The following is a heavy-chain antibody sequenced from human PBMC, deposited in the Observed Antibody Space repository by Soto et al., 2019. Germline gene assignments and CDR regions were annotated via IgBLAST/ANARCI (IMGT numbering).Heavy chain of an antibody. CDR3: ASDPLNCSGGSCYSSDCTDV. J-gene: IGHJ6*01. V-gene: IGHV4-31*03. Sequence: QVQLQESGPGLVKPSQTLSLTCTVSGGSISSGCYYWIWIRQHPGKGLDWIGYIYYSGSTYYNPSLKSRVTISVDTSKNQFSLKLSSVTAADTAVYCCASDPLNCSGGSCYSSDCTDVWGQVTTVTVS. CDR2: IYYSGST. D-gene: IGHD2-15*01. CDR1: GGSISSGCYY.